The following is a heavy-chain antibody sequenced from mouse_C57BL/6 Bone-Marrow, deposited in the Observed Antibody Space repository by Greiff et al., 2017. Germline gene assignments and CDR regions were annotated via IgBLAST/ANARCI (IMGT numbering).Heavy chain of an antibody. CDR3: ARSITTVVATRDWYFDV. V-gene: IGHV1-55*01. J-gene: IGHJ1*03. CDR1: GYTFTSYW. Sequence: VQLQQPGAELVKPGASVKMSCKASGYTFTSYWITWVKQRPGQGLEWIGDIYPGSGSTNYNEKFKSKATLTVDTSSSTAYMQLSSLTSEDSAVYYCARSITTVVATRDWYFDVWGTGTTVTVSS. CDR2: IYPGSGST. D-gene: IGHD1-1*01.